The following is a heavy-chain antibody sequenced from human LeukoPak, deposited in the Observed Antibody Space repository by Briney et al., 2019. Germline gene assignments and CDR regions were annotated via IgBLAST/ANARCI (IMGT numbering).Heavy chain of an antibody. CDR1: GFTFSSYA. D-gene: IGHD1-26*01. CDR2: ISGSGGST. J-gene: IGHJ6*02. Sequence: GGSLRLSCAASGFTFSSYAMSWVRQAPGKGLEWVSAISGSGGSTYYADSVKGRFTISRDNSKNTLYLQMNSLRAEDTAVYYCARDTERELLNYYYYGMDVWGQGTTVTVSS. CDR3: ARDTERELLNYYYYGMDV. V-gene: IGHV3-23*01.